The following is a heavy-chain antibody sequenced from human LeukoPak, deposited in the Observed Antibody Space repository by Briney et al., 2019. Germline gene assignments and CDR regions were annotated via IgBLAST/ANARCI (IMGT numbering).Heavy chain of an antibody. D-gene: IGHD2/OR15-2a*01. CDR2: MYYDGNT. J-gene: IGHJ3*02. Sequence: PSETLSLTCTVSGDSISTYYWSWFRQPPGKGLEWIGFMYYDGNTNQNPSLKGRVTMSIDTSKNQFSLKTSSVTAADTAVYYCARHRPHNSRTFVNAFDIWGQGTMVTVSS. V-gene: IGHV4-59*08. CDR3: ARHRPHNSRTFVNAFDI. CDR1: GDSISTYY.